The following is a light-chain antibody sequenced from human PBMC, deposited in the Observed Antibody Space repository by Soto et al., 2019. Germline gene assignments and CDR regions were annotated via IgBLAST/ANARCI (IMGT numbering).Light chain of an antibody. V-gene: IGKV1-39*01. J-gene: IGKJ5*01. CDR3: QQSYSTPIT. CDR1: QSISSY. CDR2: AAS. Sequence: DIQMTQSPSSLSASVGDIVTITWRASQSISSYLNWYQQKPGKAPKLLIYAASSLQSGVPSRFSGSGSGTDFTLTISSLQPEDFATYYCQQSYSTPITFGQGTLLE.